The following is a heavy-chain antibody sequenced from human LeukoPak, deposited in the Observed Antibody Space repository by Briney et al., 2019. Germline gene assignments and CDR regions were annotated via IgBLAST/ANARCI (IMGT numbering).Heavy chain of an antibody. J-gene: IGHJ4*02. CDR2: IWYDGSNK. CDR3: ARAAWEPHGPFDY. D-gene: IGHD1-26*01. CDR1: GFTFSSYG. Sequence: GGSLRLSCAASGFTFSSYGMHWVRQAPGKGLEWVAVIWYDGSNKYYADSVKGRFTISRDNSKNTLYLQMNSLRAEDTAVYYCARAAWEPHGPFDYWGQGTLVTVSS. V-gene: IGHV3-33*01.